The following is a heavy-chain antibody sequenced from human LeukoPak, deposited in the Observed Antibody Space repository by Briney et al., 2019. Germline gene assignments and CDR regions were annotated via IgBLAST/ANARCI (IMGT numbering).Heavy chain of an antibody. J-gene: IGHJ5*02. V-gene: IGHV4-34*01. CDR1: GGSFSGYY. CDR2: INHSGST. CDR3: ARGGRVAAAGRYNWFDP. Sequence: SETLSLTCAVYGGSFSGYYWSWIRQPPGKGLEWIGEINHSGSTTYNPSLKSRVTISVDTSKNQFALKLSSGTAADTAVYYCARGGRVAAAGRYNWFDPWGQGTLVTVSS. D-gene: IGHD6-13*01.